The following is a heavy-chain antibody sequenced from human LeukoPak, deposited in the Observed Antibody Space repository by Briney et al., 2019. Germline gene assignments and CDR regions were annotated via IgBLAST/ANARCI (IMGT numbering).Heavy chain of an antibody. CDR2: IYYSGST. V-gene: IGHV4-39*01. J-gene: IGHJ4*02. Sequence: SETLSLTCTVSGGSISSSSYYWGWIRQPPGKGLEWMGSIYYSGSTYYNPSLKSRVTISVDTSKNQFSLKLSSVTAADTAVYYCARHGHSSPFLYWGQGTLVTVSS. CDR1: GGSISSSSYY. D-gene: IGHD6-13*01. CDR3: ARHGHSSPFLY.